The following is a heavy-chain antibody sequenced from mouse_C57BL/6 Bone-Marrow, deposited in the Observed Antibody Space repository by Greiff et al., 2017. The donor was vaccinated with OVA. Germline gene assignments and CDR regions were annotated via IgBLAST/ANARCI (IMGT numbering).Heavy chain of an antibody. CDR1: GYTFTSYW. J-gene: IGHJ2*01. CDR3: SILESDY. Sequence: QVQLQQSGAELAKPGASVKMSCKASGYTFTSYWMNWVKQRPGQGLEWIGYINPSSGYTKYNPKFKDKATLTADKSSITAYMHLSSLTYDDSSVYYCSILESDYWGKGPTLAVSS. CDR2: INPSSGYT. V-gene: IGHV1-7*01. D-gene: IGHD4-1*01.